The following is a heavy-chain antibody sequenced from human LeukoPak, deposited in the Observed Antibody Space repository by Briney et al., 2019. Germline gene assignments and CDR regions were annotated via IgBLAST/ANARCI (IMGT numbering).Heavy chain of an antibody. V-gene: IGHV1-2*02. Sequence: ASVKVPCKASGYSFSNYAMNWVRQAPGHGLEWMGWINPDSGGTNYAQKFQGRVTMTRDTSISTAYMELSRLTSDDTAVYFCARSGFGSGVSFDLWGQGTLVTVSS. J-gene: IGHJ5*02. CDR2: INPDSGGT. D-gene: IGHD3-10*01. CDR1: GYSFSNYA. CDR3: ARSGFGSGVSFDL.